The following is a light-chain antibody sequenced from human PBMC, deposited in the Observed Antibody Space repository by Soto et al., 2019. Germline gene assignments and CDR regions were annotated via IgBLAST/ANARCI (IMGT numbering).Light chain of an antibody. V-gene: IGLV2-14*01. J-gene: IGLJ1*01. CDR1: GSDIGAYNY. CDR3: SSFTTSYFYV. Sequence: QSALTQPASVSGSPGQSITISCTGSGSDIGAYNYVSWYQQHPGRAPILLIHGVTRRPSEVSSRFSASKSAYTASLTISGLQAEDEANYFCSSFTTSYFYVFGPGTKATVL. CDR2: GVT.